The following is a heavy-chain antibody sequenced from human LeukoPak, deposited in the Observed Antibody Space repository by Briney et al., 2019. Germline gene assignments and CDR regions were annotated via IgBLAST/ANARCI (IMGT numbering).Heavy chain of an antibody. D-gene: IGHD1-1*01. Sequence: SETLSLTCAVSGGSISSYQWGWIRQPPGKGLEWIGSIYYSGSTYYNPSLKSRVTISVDTSKNQFSLKLSSVTAADTAVYYCARQRSRRTAFDYWGQGTLVTVSS. CDR3: ARQRSRRTAFDY. V-gene: IGHV4-39*01. CDR2: IYYSGST. J-gene: IGHJ4*02. CDR1: GGSISSYQ.